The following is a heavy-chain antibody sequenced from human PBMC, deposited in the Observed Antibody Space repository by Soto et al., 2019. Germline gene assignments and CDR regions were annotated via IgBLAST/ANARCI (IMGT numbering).Heavy chain of an antibody. Sequence: QLHLRESGPGLVKPSETLSLTCTVSGGSITSSSYYWGWIRQPPGKGLEWIGSIYYSGSTYYNPSLKSRVTRSVDTSKNHFSLKLSSVTAADTAVYYCATQEVGGSYVYTFDPWGQGTLVTVSS. CDR1: GGSITSSSYY. CDR3: ATQEVGGSYVYTFDP. J-gene: IGHJ5*02. CDR2: IYYSGST. V-gene: IGHV4-39*02. D-gene: IGHD1-26*01.